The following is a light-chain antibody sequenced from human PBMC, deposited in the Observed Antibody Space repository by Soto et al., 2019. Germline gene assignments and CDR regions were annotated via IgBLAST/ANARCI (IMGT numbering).Light chain of an antibody. J-gene: IGLJ1*01. CDR1: SSDVGGYNY. CDR2: EVS. CDR3: SSYTSTTTRV. Sequence: QSALTQPASVSGSPGQSITISCTGTSSDVGGYNYVSWYQQHPGKGPKLMIYEVSNRPSGVSNRFSGSKSGNTATLTISGLQAEDEADYYCSSYTSTTTRVFGTGTKVTVL. V-gene: IGLV2-14*03.